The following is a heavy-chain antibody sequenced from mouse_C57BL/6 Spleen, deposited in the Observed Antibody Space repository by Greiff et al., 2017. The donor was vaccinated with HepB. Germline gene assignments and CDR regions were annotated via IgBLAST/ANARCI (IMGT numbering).Heavy chain of an antibody. CDR3: ARDDY. CDR2: ISYDGSN. Sequence: EVKLLESGPSLVQPSQSLSLTCSVTVYSITSGYYWNWIRQFPGNKLEWMGYISYDGSNNYNPSLKNRISITRDTSKNQFFLKLNSVTTEDTATYYCARDDYWGQGTTLTVSS. CDR1: VYSITSGYY. V-gene: IGHV3-6*01. J-gene: IGHJ2*01.